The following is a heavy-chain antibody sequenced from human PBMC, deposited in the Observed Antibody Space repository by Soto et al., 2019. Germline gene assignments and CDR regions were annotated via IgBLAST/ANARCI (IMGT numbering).Heavy chain of an antibody. CDR1: GGSFSDYY. D-gene: IGHD1-1*01. CDR3: SRGRTKALAYTSWYFDL. CDR2: INHSGTT. J-gene: IGHJ2*01. V-gene: IGHV4-34*01. Sequence: QVQLQHWGAGLLKPSETLSLSCAVFGGSFSDYYWIWIRQPPGKGMEWIGEINHSGTTNYNPSLKSRVTMSVETSKNHFSLKLTSVTAADTAVYYGSRGRTKALAYTSWYFDLWGRGTLVTVSS.